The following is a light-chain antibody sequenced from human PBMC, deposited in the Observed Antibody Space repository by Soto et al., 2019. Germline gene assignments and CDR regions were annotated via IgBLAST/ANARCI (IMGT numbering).Light chain of an antibody. V-gene: IGKV1-27*01. CDR2: GAS. CDR1: QDISNY. J-gene: IGKJ4*01. Sequence: DIQMTQSPSSLSASVGNRVIITCRASQDISNYLAWYQQKPGKVPKLLIYGASTLQSGVPSRFSGSGSGTHFTLNISSLQPEDVATYYCQKHNSAPLFGGGTKVEIK. CDR3: QKHNSAPL.